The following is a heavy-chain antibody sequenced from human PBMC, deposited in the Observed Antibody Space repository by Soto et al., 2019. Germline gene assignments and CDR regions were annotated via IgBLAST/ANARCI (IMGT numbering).Heavy chain of an antibody. D-gene: IGHD6-13*01. CDR1: GGSISSGTYS. Sequence: QLQLQESGPGLVKPSETLSLTCTVSGGSISSGTYSWGWIRQPPGKGLEWIGNSYFTGNTHYNPSLNSRVPMSVDTSKSQFSLSLSSVTAAHPAVYYCASPRTGYSSSWLDYWGQGTLVTVSS. J-gene: IGHJ4*02. CDR3: ASPRTGYSSSWLDY. CDR2: SYFTGNT. V-gene: IGHV4-39*01.